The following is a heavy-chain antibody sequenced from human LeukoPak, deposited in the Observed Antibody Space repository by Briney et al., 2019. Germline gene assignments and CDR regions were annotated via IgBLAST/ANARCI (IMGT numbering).Heavy chain of an antibody. J-gene: IGHJ4*02. D-gene: IGHD6-13*01. CDR3: ARGLVAAAGTSN. CDR1: GYTLTELS. Sequence: ASVKFSCKVSGYTLTELSMHWVRQAPGKGLEWMGGFDPEDGETIYAQKFQGRVTMTEDTSTDTAYMELSSLRSEDTAVYYCARGLVAAAGTSNWGQGTLVTVSS. V-gene: IGHV1-24*01. CDR2: FDPEDGET.